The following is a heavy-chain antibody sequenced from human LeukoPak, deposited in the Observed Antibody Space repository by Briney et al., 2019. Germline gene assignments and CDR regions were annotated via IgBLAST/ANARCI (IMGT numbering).Heavy chain of an antibody. CDR3: ARGRGSWYDY. D-gene: IGHD6-13*01. J-gene: IGHJ4*02. CDR2: IRYDGSNR. V-gene: IGHV3-30*02. CDR1: GFTFSSYG. Sequence: GGSLRLSCGVSGFTFSSYGMHWVRQAPGKGLEWVAYIRYDGSNRHYADSVKGRFTISRDNSKNTLYLQMNSLRVEDTAVYYCARGRGSWYDYWGQGTLVTVSS.